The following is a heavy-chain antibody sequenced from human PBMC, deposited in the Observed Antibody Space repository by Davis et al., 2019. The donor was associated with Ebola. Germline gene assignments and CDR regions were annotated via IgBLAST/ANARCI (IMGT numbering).Heavy chain of an antibody. J-gene: IGHJ4*02. CDR2: IYYSGST. CDR3: ARGVRGVIGY. V-gene: IGHV4-59*12. D-gene: IGHD3-10*01. Sequence: MPSETLSPTCTVSGGSISSYYWSCIRQPPGKGLEWIGYIYYSGSTNYNPSLKSRVTISVDTSKNQFSLKLSSVTAADTAVYYCARGVRGVIGYWGQGALVTVSS. CDR1: GGSISSYY.